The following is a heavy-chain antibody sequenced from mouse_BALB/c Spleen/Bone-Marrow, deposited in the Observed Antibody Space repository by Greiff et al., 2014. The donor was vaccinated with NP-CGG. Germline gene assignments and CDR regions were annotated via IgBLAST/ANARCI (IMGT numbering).Heavy chain of an antibody. CDR2: FDPFNGGT. CDR3: ARSYDGYPYAMNY. J-gene: IGHJ4*01. V-gene: IGHV1S135*01. Sequence: VQLQQSGPELMKPVASVKISCKASGYLFTGYYMHRVKQSHGESLEWIGYFDPFNGGTSYNQKFKGKATLTVDKSSSTAYMHLSSLTSEDSAVYFCARSYDGYPYAMNYWGQGTSVTVSS. D-gene: IGHD2-3*01. CDR1: GYLFTGYY.